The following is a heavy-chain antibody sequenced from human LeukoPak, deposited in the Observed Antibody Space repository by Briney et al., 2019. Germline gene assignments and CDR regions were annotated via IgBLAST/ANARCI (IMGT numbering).Heavy chain of an antibody. Sequence: KPGGSLRLSCAASGFTFSSYSMNWVRQAPGKGLEWVSSISSSSSYIYYADSVKGRFTISRDNAKNSLYLQMNSLRAEDTAVYYCARDQASYSSSSAESYFDYWGQGTLVTVSS. D-gene: IGHD6-6*01. CDR3: ARDQASYSSSSAESYFDY. CDR1: GFTFSSYS. V-gene: IGHV3-21*01. J-gene: IGHJ4*02. CDR2: ISSSSSYI.